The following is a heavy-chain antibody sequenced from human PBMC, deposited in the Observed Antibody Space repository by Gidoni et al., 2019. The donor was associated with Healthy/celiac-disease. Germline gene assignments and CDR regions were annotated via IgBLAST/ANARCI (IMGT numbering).Heavy chain of an antibody. V-gene: IGHV3-33*01. CDR1: GFTFSSYG. J-gene: IGHJ4*02. CDR3: ARDLRGDYLDY. CDR2: IWYDGSNK. Sequence: QVQLVESGGGVVQPGRSLRLSCAASGFTFSSYGMHWVRQAPGKGLEWVAVIWYDGSNKYYADSVKGRFTISRDNSKNTLYLQMNSLRAGDTAVYYCARDLRGDYLDYWGQGTLVTVSS.